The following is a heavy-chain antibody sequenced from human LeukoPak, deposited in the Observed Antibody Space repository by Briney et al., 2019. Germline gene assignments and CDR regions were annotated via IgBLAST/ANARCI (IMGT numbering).Heavy chain of an antibody. J-gene: IGHJ4*02. D-gene: IGHD1-26*01. CDR1: GYSISSGYY. V-gene: IGHV4-38-2*02. Sequence: PSETLSLTCTVSGYSISSGYYWGWIRQPPGKGLEWIGSIYHSGSTYYNPSVKSRVTISRDTSKNQFSLSLNSVTAADTAVYYCVRVKSGSISDSWGQGALVTVSS. CDR3: VRVKSGSISDS. CDR2: IYHSGST.